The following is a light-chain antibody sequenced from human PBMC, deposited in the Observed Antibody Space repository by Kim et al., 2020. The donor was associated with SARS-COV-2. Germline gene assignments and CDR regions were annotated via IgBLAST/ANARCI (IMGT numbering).Light chain of an antibody. CDR2: QHT. V-gene: IGLV3-1*01. Sequence: SYELTQPPSVSVSPGQTVTITCSGSNLGDKYAYWYQKKAGQSPVLVIYQHTKRPSGISQRFSGSSSGNTATLTISRAQTMDEADYYRQAWDNNAAVFGGG. CDR1: NLGDKY. J-gene: IGLJ3*02. CDR3: QAWDNNAAV.